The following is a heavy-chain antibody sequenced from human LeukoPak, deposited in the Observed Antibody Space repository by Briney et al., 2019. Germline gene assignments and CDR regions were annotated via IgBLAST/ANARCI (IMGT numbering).Heavy chain of an antibody. V-gene: IGHV3-23*01. CDR2: ISGSGGST. J-gene: IGHJ4*02. CDR1: GFTFSSYS. Sequence: GGSLRLSCAASGFTFSSYSMNWVRQAPGKGLEWVSTISGSGGSTYSTDSVKGRFTISRDNSKSTLYLQMNSLRVEDTAIYYCAKGGPQFFDYWGQGTLVTVSS. CDR3: AKGGPQFFDY. D-gene: IGHD5-24*01.